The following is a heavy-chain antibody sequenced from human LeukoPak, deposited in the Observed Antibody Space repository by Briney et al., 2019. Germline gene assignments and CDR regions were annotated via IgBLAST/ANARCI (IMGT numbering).Heavy chain of an antibody. D-gene: IGHD3-10*01. CDR1: GGSFSGYY. Sequence: SETLSLTCAVYGGSFSGYYWSWIRQPPGKGLEWIGEINHSGSTNYNPSLKSRVTISVDTSKNQFPLKLSSVTAADTAVYYCARAPYGSGFDYWGQGTLVTVSS. CDR2: INHSGST. J-gene: IGHJ4*02. V-gene: IGHV4-34*01. CDR3: ARAPYGSGFDY.